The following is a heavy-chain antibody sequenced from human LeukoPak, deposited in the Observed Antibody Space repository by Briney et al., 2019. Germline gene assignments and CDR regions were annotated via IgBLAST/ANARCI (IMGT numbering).Heavy chain of an antibody. V-gene: IGHV4-59*08. CDR1: GGSISSYY. D-gene: IGHD2-2*01. J-gene: IGHJ6*02. CDR3: ARVCGDIVVVPAATDYYYYYGMDV. Sequence: NASETLSLTCTVSGGSISSYYWSWIRQPPGKGLEWIGYIYYSGSINYNPSLKSRVTISVDTSKNQFSLKLSSVTAADTAVYYCARVCGDIVVVPAATDYYYYYGMDVWGQGTTVTVSS. CDR2: IYYSGSI.